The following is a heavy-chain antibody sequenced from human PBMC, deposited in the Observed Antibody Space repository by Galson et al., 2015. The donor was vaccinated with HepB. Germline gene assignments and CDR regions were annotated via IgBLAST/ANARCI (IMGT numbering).Heavy chain of an antibody. J-gene: IGHJ3*02. Sequence: SETLSLTCTVSGGSFNNYYWSWIRQPPGKGLEWIGYIHHSGSTSYNASLKGRVNISEDMSKGQFSLKLNSLTTADTAVYYCARLSPMYSGSYFAIWGQGTVVTVSS. CDR2: IHHSGST. V-gene: IGHV4-59*12. CDR1: GGSFNNYY. D-gene: IGHD1-26*01. CDR3: ARLSPMYSGSYFAI.